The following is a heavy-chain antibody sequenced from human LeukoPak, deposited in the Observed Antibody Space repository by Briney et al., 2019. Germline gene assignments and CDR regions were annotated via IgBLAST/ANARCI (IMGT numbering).Heavy chain of an antibody. CDR1: GFTFSIYD. V-gene: IGHV3-48*02. D-gene: IGHD6-13*01. CDR2: ITSGNRRI. CDR3: ATTFGSSGHYFDS. Sequence: PGGSLRLSCAASGFTFSIYDMNWVRQSPGKGLEWISDITSGNRRIYYADSVRGRFTISRDDSKNSVYLQMNSLRDEDTAVYYCATTFGSSGHYFDSWGQGTLVTVSS. J-gene: IGHJ4*02.